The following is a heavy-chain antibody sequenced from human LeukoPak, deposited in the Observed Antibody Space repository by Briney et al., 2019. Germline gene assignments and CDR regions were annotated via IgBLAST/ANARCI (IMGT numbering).Heavy chain of an antibody. Sequence: PSETLSLTCTVSGGSISSYYWGWIRQPPGKGLEWIGSIYHSGSTYYNPSLKSRVTISVDTSKNQFSLRLSSVTAADTAMYYCARALYYYDSSGYYPTGYYIDVWGKGTTVTVSS. D-gene: IGHD3-22*01. J-gene: IGHJ6*03. CDR1: GGSISSYY. CDR3: ARALYYYDSSGYYPTGYYIDV. CDR2: IYHSGST. V-gene: IGHV4-39*07.